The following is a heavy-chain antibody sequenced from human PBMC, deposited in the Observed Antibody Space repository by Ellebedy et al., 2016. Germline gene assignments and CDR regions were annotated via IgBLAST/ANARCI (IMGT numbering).Heavy chain of an antibody. V-gene: IGHV1-69*13. CDR3: ARDGLSLDDSSGYYYYFDY. D-gene: IGHD3-22*01. J-gene: IGHJ4*02. CDR1: GGTFSSYA. Sequence: ASVKVSCKASGGTFSSYAISWVRQAPGQGLEWMGGIIPIFGTANYAQKFQGRVTITADESTSTAYMELSRLRSEDTAVYYCARDGLSLDDSSGYYYYFDYWGQGTLVTVSS. CDR2: IIPIFGTA.